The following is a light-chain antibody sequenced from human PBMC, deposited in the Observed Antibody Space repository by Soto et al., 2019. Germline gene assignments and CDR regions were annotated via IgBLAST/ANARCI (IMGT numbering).Light chain of an antibody. V-gene: IGKV3-15*01. CDR2: GAS. Sequence: EVVMTQSPATLSVSPGERATLSCRASESVSSNLAWYQQRPGQAPRLVIYGASTRATGIPARFSGGGSGTEFTLTISSLQSQDFAVYYYQQYNSWPPITFGQGTRLEIK. CDR1: ESVSSN. J-gene: IGKJ5*01. CDR3: QQYNSWPPIT.